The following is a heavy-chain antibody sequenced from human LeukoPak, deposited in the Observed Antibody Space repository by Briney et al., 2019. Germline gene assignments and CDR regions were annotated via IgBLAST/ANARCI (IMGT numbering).Heavy chain of an antibody. CDR2: ISSSSSTI. D-gene: IGHD3-10*01. Sequence: GGSLRLSCAASGFTFSSYSMNWVRQAPGKGLELVSYISSSSSTIYYADSVKGRFTISRDNAKNSLYLQMNSLRAEDTAVYYCARDQALWFGELSTFDYWGQGTLVTVSS. CDR3: ARDQALWFGELSTFDY. CDR1: GFTFSSYS. J-gene: IGHJ4*02. V-gene: IGHV3-48*04.